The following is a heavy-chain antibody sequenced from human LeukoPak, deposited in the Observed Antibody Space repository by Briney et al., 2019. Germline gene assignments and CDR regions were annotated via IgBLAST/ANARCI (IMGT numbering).Heavy chain of an antibody. CDR1: GDSISNYY. J-gene: IGHJ5*02. D-gene: IGHD3-10*01. CDR2: IHNTVNI. CDR3: ARPLWGSGTFSLDP. V-gene: IGHV4-59*01. Sequence: PSETLSLTCTVSGDSISNYYWSWIRLAPGKGLEWIGNIHNTVNINYNPALKSRVTILIDTSKNQFSLRLSSMTAADTAVYYCARPLWGSGTFSLDPWGQGTLVTVSS.